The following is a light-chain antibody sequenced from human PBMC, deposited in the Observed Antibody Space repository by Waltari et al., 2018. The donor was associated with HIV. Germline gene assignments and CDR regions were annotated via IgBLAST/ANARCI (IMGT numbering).Light chain of an antibody. CDR1: TLSNQY. V-gene: IGLV3-25*03. J-gene: IGLJ1*01. Sequence: SYDLTQPPPVSVSPGQTARITCSGDTLSNQYSYWYQQKSGQAPVLVIFRDIERPSGIPERFSGSRSGATVTLTISGVQAEDEADYYCQSADNSGTYVFATGTQVTVL. CDR3: QSADNSGTYV. CDR2: RDI.